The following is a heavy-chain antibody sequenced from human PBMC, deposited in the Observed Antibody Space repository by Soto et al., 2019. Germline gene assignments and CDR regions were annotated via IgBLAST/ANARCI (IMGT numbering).Heavy chain of an antibody. J-gene: IGHJ4*02. Sequence: PSETLSLTCTVSGASIISREHYWSWIRQPPGKGLEWIGEINHSGSTNYNPSLKSRVTISVDTSKNQFSLKLSSVTAADTAVYYCARVPQPEDSSGYYFDYWGQGNLVTVSS. CDR2: INHSGST. CDR1: GASIISREHY. D-gene: IGHD3-22*01. V-gene: IGHV4-34*01. CDR3: ARVPQPEDSSGYYFDY.